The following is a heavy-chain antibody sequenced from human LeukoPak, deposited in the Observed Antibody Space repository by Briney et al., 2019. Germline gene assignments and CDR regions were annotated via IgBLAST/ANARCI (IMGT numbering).Heavy chain of an antibody. CDR2: INHSGST. D-gene: IGHD4-17*01. J-gene: IGHJ4*02. V-gene: IGHV4-39*07. CDR3: ARGGYGDYVPFDY. Sequence: SETLSLTCTVSGGSISSGGYYWSWIRQHPGKGLEWIGEINHSGSTNHNPSLKSRVTISVDTSKNQFSLKLSSVTAADTAVYYCARGGYGDYVPFDYWGQGTLVTVSS. CDR1: GGSISSGGYY.